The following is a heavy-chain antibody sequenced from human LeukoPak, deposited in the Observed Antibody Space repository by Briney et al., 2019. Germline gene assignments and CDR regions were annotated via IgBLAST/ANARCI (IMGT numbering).Heavy chain of an antibody. Sequence: PSETLSLTCTVSGGSISSGSYYWSWIRQPAGKGLEWIGRIYTSGSTNYNPSLKSRVTISVDTSKNQFSLKLSSVTAADTAVYYCAREGWANYDSSGAFFRAIWGQGTMVTVSS. CDR2: IYTSGST. D-gene: IGHD3-22*01. V-gene: IGHV4-61*02. CDR3: AREGWANYDSSGAFFRAI. J-gene: IGHJ3*02. CDR1: GGSISSGSYY.